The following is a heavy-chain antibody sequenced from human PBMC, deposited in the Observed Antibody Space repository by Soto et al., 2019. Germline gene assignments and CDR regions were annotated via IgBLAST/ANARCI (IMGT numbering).Heavy chain of an antibody. J-gene: IGHJ5*02. Sequence: QVQLQESGPGLVKPSQTLSLTCTVSGGSISSGDYYWSWIRQPPGKGLEWIGYIYYSGSTYYNPSLKSRVTISVDTSKNQFSLKLSSVTAADTAVYYCARDSTAAGISYNWFDPWGQGTLVTVSS. CDR3: ARDSTAAGISYNWFDP. CDR2: IYYSGST. CDR1: GGSISSGDYY. D-gene: IGHD6-13*01. V-gene: IGHV4-30-4*01.